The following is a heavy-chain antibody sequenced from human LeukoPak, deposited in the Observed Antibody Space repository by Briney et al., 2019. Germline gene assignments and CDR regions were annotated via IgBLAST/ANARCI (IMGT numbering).Heavy chain of an antibody. D-gene: IGHD6-6*01. J-gene: IGHJ4*02. CDR3: ARLGRSSWGVFDY. Sequence: SGGSLRLSCAASGFTFSHYAMHWVRQAPGKGLEWVSSISSSSSYIYYADSVKGRFTISRDNAKNSLYLQMNSLRAEDTAVYYCARLGRSSWGVFDYWGQGTLVTVSS. V-gene: IGHV3-21*01. CDR2: ISSSSSYI. CDR1: GFTFSHYA.